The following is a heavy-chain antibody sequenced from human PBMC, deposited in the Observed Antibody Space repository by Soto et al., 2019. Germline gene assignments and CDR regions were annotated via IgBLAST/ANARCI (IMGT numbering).Heavy chain of an antibody. D-gene: IGHD4-17*01. J-gene: IGHJ6*02. CDR1: GFTFSSYA. CDR2: ISGSGGST. V-gene: IGHV3-23*01. CDR3: AKAIYGDYEESYYYYGMDV. Sequence: GGSLRLSCAASGFTFSSYAMSWVRQAPGKGLEWVSAISGSGGSTYYADSVKGRFTISRDNSKNTLYLQMNSLRAEDTAVYYCAKAIYGDYEESYYYYGMDVWGQGTTVTVSS.